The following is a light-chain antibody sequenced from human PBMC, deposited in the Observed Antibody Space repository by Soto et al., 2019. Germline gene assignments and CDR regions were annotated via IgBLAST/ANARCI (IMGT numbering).Light chain of an antibody. CDR3: QQSYNIPRT. J-gene: IGKJ5*01. V-gene: IGKV1-39*01. CDR2: TAS. CDR1: QNISVF. Sequence: DIQMTQSPSSLSASVGDRVTIACRASQNISVFLNWYQHKAGKAPKLLIYTASSLESGVPSRISGGGSGTEFTLTISSLQPEDFATYYCQQSYNIPRTFGQGTRLEIK.